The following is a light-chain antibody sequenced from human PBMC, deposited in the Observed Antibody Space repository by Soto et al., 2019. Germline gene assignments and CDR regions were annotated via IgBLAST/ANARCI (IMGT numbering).Light chain of an antibody. V-gene: IGKV1-5*03. CDR2: EAS. J-gene: IGKJ1*01. CDR1: QDVNNW. Sequence: DRQMTHSPSTLSASVGDRVTITCRASQDVNNWLAWYQQKPGKAPKLLIYEASSLVTGVPSRFSGSGSGTEFTLTISSLQPDDFATYYCQQYDSRLSFGQGTKVEVQ. CDR3: QQYDSRLS.